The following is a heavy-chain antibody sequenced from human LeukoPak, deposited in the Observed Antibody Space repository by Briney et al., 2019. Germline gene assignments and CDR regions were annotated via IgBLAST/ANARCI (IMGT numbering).Heavy chain of an antibody. J-gene: IGHJ4*02. CDR2: ISFTGGDT. CDR1: GFTFSGSA. CDR3: AREVGRSAAL. Sequence: QPGGSLRLSCAASGFTFSGSAMSWVRQAPGKGLEWVSLISFTGGDTYYADSVKGRFTISRDNSKDTLYLQMNSLRADDTAVYYCAREVGRSAALWGQGTLVTVSS. D-gene: IGHD6-13*01. V-gene: IGHV3-23*01.